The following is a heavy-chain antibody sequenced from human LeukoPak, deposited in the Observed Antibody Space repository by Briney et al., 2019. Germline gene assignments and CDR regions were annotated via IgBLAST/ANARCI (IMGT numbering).Heavy chain of an antibody. D-gene: IGHD6-13*01. CDR2: ISGSGDST. V-gene: IGHV3-23*01. CDR3: AKTRPLDSSSWSHGDY. J-gene: IGHJ4*02. CDR1: GFTFSSYA. Sequence: GGSLRLSCAASGFTFSSYAMSWVRQAPGKGLEWVSAISGSGDSTYYGDSVKGRFTISRDNSKNTLYLQMNSLRAEDTAVYYCAKTRPLDSSSWSHGDYWGQGTLDTVSS.